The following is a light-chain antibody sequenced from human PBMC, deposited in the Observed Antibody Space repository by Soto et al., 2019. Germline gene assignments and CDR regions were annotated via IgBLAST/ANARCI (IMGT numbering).Light chain of an antibody. CDR2: WAS. J-gene: IGKJ1*01. CDR3: QQYYYTPPWT. V-gene: IGKV4-1*01. CDR1: QSIFYSSNNKNY. Sequence: DIVMTQSPDSLAVSLGERATINCKSSQSIFYSSNNKNYLAWYQQKPGQPPKLLIYWASTRESGVPDRFSGSGSGTDFTLTISSLQAEDLAVYYCQQYYYTPPWTFGQGTKVEIK.